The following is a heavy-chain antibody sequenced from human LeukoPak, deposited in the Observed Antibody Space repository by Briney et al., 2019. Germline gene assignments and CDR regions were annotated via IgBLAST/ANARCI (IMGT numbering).Heavy chain of an antibody. Sequence: SETLSLTCTVSGGSISSSSYYWGWIRQPPGKGLEWIGSIYCSGSTYYNPSLKSRVTISVDTSKNQFSLKLSSVTAADTAVYYCARARPDCGGDCYSGFDYWGQGTLVTVSS. V-gene: IGHV4-39*01. CDR1: GGSISSSSYY. J-gene: IGHJ4*02. D-gene: IGHD2-21*02. CDR3: ARARPDCGGDCYSGFDY. CDR2: IYCSGST.